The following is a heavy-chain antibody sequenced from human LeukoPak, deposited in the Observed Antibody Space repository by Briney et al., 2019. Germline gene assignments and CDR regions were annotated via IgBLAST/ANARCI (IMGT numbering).Heavy chain of an antibody. CDR1: GFTVSSNY. CDR2: IYSGGST. CDR3: ARAGLSGSPCFDY. D-gene: IGHD1-1*01. V-gene: IGHV3-66*01. Sequence: GGSLRLSCAASGFTVSSNYMSWVRQAPGKGLEWVSVIYSGGSTYYADSVKGRLTISRDNSKNTLYLQMNSLRAEDTAVYYCARAGLSGSPCFDYWGQGTLVTVSS. J-gene: IGHJ4*02.